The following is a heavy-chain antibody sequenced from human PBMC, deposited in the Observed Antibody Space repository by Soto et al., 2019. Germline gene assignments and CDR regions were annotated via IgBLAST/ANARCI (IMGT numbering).Heavy chain of an antibody. CDR2: VNPSGGST. CDR3: AREENCSDGVCYSEYFQR. Sequence: QVQLVQSGAEVKKPGASVKVSCKASGYIFTAYSMPWVRQAPGPGLEWVGVVNPSGGSTNYAQRFQGRITMTRDTSTSTVYMDLKFLTSEDTAVEYWAREENCSDGVCYSEYFQRWGQGTLVTVSS. V-gene: IGHV1-46*01. J-gene: IGHJ1*01. D-gene: IGHD2-15*01. CDR1: GYIFTAYS.